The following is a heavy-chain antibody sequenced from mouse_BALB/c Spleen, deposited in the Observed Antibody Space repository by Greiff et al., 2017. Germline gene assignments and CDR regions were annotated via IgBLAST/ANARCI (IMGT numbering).Heavy chain of an antibody. V-gene: IGHV1-7*01. Sequence: VQLQQSGAELAKPGASVKMSCKASGYTFTSYWMHWVKQRPGQGLEWIGYINPSTGYTEYNQKFKDKATLTADKSSSTAYMQLSSLTSEDSAVYYCAKIYDGYLADWGQGTLVTVSA. CDR3: AKIYDGYLAD. J-gene: IGHJ3*01. D-gene: IGHD2-3*01. CDR2: INPSTGYT. CDR1: GYTFTSYW.